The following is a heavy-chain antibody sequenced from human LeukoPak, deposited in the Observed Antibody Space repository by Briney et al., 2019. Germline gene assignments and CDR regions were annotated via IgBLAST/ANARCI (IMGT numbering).Heavy chain of an antibody. J-gene: IGHJ4*02. CDR3: ARSEDYYDSSGHAFDF. CDR2: IYHSGST. V-gene: IGHV4-38-2*02. D-gene: IGHD3-22*01. CDR1: GYSISSGYY. Sequence: SETLSLTCTVSGYSISSGYYWGWIRQPPGKGLEWIGSIYHSGSTYYNPSLKSRVTISVDTSKNQFSLKLSSMTAADTAVYYCARSEDYYDSSGHAFDFWGQGTLVTVSS.